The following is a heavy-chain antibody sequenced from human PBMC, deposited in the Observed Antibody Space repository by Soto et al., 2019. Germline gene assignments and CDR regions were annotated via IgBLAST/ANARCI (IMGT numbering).Heavy chain of an antibody. Sequence: PSGTLSPTCTVSGGSISSGGYYWSWIRQHQGKGLEWIGYIYYSGSTYYNPSLKSRVTISVDTSKNQFSLKLSSVTAADTAVYYCARVVHVTTWDYYMDVWGKGTTVTVSS. CDR1: GGSISSGGYY. CDR2: IYYSGST. CDR3: ARVVHVTTWDYYMDV. V-gene: IGHV4-31*03. D-gene: IGHD4-4*01. J-gene: IGHJ6*03.